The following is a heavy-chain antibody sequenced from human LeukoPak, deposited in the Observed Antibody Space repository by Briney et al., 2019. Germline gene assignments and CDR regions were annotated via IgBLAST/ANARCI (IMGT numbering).Heavy chain of an antibody. CDR1: GFTFSSYA. D-gene: IGHD6-19*01. CDR2: ISGSGGST. J-gene: IGHJ4*02. CDR3: VSPKYSSAWFFDY. V-gene: IGHV3-23*01. Sequence: GGSLRLSCAASGFTFSSYAMSWVRQAPGRGLEWVSTISGSGGSTYYADSVKGRFTISRDNSKNTLYLQMNSLRAEDTAVYYCVSPKYSSAWFFDYWGQGTLVTVSS.